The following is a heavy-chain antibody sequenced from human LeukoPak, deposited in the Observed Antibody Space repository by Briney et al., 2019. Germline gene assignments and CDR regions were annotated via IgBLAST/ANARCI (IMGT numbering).Heavy chain of an antibody. J-gene: IGHJ5*02. Sequence: LSGRSLRLYCAASGFTFDDYAMHWVRQAAGKGLEWVSGISWNSGSIGYADSVKGRFTISRDNAKNSLYLQMNSLRAEDTALYYCAKAGTLGYCSSTSCPFDPWGQGTLVTVSS. D-gene: IGHD2-2*01. CDR2: ISWNSGSI. CDR3: AKAGTLGYCSSTSCPFDP. CDR1: GFTFDDYA. V-gene: IGHV3-9*01.